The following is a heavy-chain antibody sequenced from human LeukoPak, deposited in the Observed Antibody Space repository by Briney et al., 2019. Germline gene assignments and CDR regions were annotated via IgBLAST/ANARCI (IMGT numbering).Heavy chain of an antibody. J-gene: IGHJ3*02. CDR3: ARDTGYYDSSGYDAFDI. D-gene: IGHD3-22*01. Sequence: PSETLSLTCTVSGGSISSDYWSWIRQPPGKGLEWIGYIYYSGSTNYNPSLKSRVTISVDTSKNQFSPKLSSVTAADTAVYYCARDTGYYDSSGYDAFDIWGQGTMVTVSS. V-gene: IGHV4-59*01. CDR1: GGSISSDY. CDR2: IYYSGST.